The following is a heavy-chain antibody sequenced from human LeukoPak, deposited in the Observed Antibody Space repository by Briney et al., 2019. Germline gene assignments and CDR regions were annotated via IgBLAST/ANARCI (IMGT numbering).Heavy chain of an antibody. Sequence: KASETLSLTCTVSGGSISSGGYYWSWIRQPPGKGLEWIGYIYHSGSTYYNPPLKSRVTISVDRSKNQFSLKLSSVTAADTAVYYCARDSFSHWGSGRWNYYGMDVWGQGTTVTVSS. CDR1: GGSISSGGYY. D-gene: IGHD3-10*01. J-gene: IGHJ6*02. CDR3: ARDSFSHWGSGRWNYYGMDV. CDR2: IYHSGST. V-gene: IGHV4-30-2*01.